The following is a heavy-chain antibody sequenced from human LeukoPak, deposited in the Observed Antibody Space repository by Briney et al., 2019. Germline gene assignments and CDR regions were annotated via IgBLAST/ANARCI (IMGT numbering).Heavy chain of an antibody. CDR3: AGRFSSGEDY. D-gene: IGHD6-19*01. CDR2: IWDDGSYK. Sequence: GGSLRLSCVASGFSFSHYPMHWVRQAPGKGLEWVAVIWDDGSYKDYGDSEKGRFTISRDNSKNTLYLDMISLRAEDTAVYFCAGRFSSGEDYWGQGTHVTVSS. CDR1: GFSFSHYP. V-gene: IGHV3-30*02. J-gene: IGHJ4*02.